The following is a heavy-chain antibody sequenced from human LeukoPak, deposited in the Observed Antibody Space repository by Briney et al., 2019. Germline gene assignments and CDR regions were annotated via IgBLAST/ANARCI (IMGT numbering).Heavy chain of an antibody. Sequence: GGSLRLSCAASGFTFSSYAMSWVRQAPGKGLEWVSAISGSGGSTYYADSVKGRFTISRDNSKNTLYLQMNSLRAEDTAVYYCARGIVGATTLGDAFDIWGQGTMVTVSS. D-gene: IGHD1-26*01. V-gene: IGHV3-23*01. CDR3: ARGIVGATTLGDAFDI. CDR2: ISGSGGST. CDR1: GFTFSSYA. J-gene: IGHJ3*02.